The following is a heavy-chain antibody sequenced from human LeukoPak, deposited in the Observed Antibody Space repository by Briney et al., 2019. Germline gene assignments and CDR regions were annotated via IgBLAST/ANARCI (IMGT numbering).Heavy chain of an antibody. CDR1: GGSFSGYY. J-gene: IGHJ4*02. CDR3: ARGGRLEMATKRIPYYFDY. CDR2: INHSGST. D-gene: IGHD5-24*01. V-gene: IGHV4-34*01. Sequence: PSETLSLTCAVYGGSFSGYYWSWIRQPPGKGLEWIGEINHSGSTNYNPSLKSRVTISVDTSKNQFSLKLSSVTAADTAVYYCARGGRLEMATKRIPYYFDYWGQGTLVTVSS.